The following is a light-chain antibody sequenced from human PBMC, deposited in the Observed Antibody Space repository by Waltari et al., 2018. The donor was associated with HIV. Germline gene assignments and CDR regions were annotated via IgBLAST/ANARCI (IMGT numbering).Light chain of an antibody. J-gene: IGLJ3*02. Sequence: QSVLTQPPSVSGAPGQTVTISCDGSSPNTGTGYDVHWYKQVPGTSPKLVIYSNINRPSGVPDRFSASKSGTSASLAITGLQAEDEAHYYCQSHDRSLSGPWVFGGGTKLTVL. CDR3: QSHDRSLSGPWV. V-gene: IGLV1-40*01. CDR2: SNI. CDR1: SPNTGTGYD.